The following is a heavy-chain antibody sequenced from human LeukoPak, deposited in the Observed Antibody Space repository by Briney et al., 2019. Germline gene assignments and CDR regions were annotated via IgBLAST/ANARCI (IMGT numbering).Heavy chain of an antibody. CDR3: ARDDYDY. Sequence: GGSLRLSCAASGFTFSSYAMSWVRQAPGKGLEWVSTISGSGGSTYYADSVKGRFTISRDNAKNSLYLQMDSLRAEDTAVYYCARDDYDYWGQGTLVTVSS. J-gene: IGHJ4*02. CDR2: ISGSGGST. CDR1: GFTFSSYA. D-gene: IGHD5-12*01. V-gene: IGHV3-23*01.